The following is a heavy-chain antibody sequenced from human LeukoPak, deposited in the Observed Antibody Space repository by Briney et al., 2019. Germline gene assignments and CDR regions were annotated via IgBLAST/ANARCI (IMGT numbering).Heavy chain of an antibody. J-gene: IGHJ6*02. CDR2: IKQDGSEK. Sequence: PGGSLRLSCAASGFTFSSYSMNWVRQAPGKGLEWVANIKQDGSEKYYVDSVKGRFTISRDNAKNPLYLQMNSLRAEDTAVYYCARMIRMQLEMYYYYYYGMDVWGQGTTVTVSS. CDR3: ARMIRMQLEMYYYYYYGMDV. CDR1: GFTFSSYS. V-gene: IGHV3-7*01. D-gene: IGHD2-8*01.